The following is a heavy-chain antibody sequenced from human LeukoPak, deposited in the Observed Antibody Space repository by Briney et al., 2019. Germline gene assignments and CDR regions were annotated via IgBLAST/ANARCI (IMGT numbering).Heavy chain of an antibody. CDR2: IYYSGST. J-gene: IGHJ4*02. V-gene: IGHV4-31*03. CDR3: ARGRYSSGWSKYYFDY. CDR1: GGSISSGGYY. Sequence: SETLSLTCTVSGGSISSGGYYWSWIRQHPGKGLEWIGYIYYSGSTYYNPSLKSRVTISVDTSKNQFSLKLSSVTAADTAVCYCARGRYSSGWSKYYFDYWGQGTLVTVSS. D-gene: IGHD6-19*01.